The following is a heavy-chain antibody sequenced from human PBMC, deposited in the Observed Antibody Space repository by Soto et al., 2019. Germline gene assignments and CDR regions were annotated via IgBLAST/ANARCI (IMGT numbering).Heavy chain of an antibody. CDR3: ARYLVGKGSSSWYCGMDV. J-gene: IGHJ6*02. V-gene: IGHV3-30-3*01. CDR2: ISYDGSKK. Sequence: QVQLVESGGGVVQPGRSLRLSCAASGFTFSSYAMHWVRQAPGKGLEWVAVISYDGSKKYYADSVKGRITISRDNSKNTLYLQMNSLRAEDTAVYYCARYLVGKGSSSWYCGMDVWGQGTTVTVSS. D-gene: IGHD6-13*01. CDR1: GFTFSSYA.